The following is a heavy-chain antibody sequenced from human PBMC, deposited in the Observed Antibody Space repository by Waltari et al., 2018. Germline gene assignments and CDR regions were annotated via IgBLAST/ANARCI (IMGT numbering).Heavy chain of an antibody. CDR3: ARAPEYYYDSSGYYFDY. CDR2: LYYRGST. V-gene: IGHV4-31*03. D-gene: IGHD3-22*01. Sequence: QVQLQESGPGLVKPSQTLSLTCPVSGGSISSGGYYWSWIRQHPGKGLEWIGYLYYRGSTYYTPSLKGRVTISVDTLKNHFYLKLSSVTAADTAVYYCARAPEYYYDSSGYYFDYWGQGTLVTVSS. CDR1: GGSISSGGYY. J-gene: IGHJ4*02.